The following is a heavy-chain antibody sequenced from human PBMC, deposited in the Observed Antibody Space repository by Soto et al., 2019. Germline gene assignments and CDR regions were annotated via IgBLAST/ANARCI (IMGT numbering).Heavy chain of an antibody. V-gene: IGHV3-33*01. D-gene: IGHD1-26*01. CDR3: ARDRNTWELYFDY. CDR1: GFTFSSYG. J-gene: IGHJ4*02. Sequence: PGGSLRLSCAASGFTFSSYGMHWVRQAPGKGLEWVAVIWYDGSNKYYADSVKGRFTISRDNSKNTLYLQMNSLRAEDTAVYYCARDRNTWELYFDYWGQGTLVTVSS. CDR2: IWYDGSNK.